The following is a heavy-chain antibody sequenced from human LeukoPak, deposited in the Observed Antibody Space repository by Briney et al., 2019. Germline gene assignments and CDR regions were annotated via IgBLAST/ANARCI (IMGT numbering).Heavy chain of an antibody. Sequence: GGSLRLSCAASGFTFSSYAMSWVRQAPGKGLEWVLAISGSGGSTYYADSVKGRFTISRDNSKNTLYLQMNSLRAEDTAVYYCAKDFTIFGVVIGFDYWGQGTLVTVSS. CDR3: AKDFTIFGVVIGFDY. CDR1: GFTFSSYA. V-gene: IGHV3-23*01. J-gene: IGHJ4*02. CDR2: ISGSGGST. D-gene: IGHD3-3*01.